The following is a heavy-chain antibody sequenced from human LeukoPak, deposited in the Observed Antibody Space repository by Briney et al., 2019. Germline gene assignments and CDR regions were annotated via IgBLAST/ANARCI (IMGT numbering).Heavy chain of an antibody. V-gene: IGHV4-59*08. CDR1: GGSISSYY. D-gene: IGHD6-6*01. CDR2: IYYSGST. CDR3: ARHGSSIAARRPNLHFDY. J-gene: IGHJ4*02. Sequence: LETLSLTCTVSGGSISSYYWSWIRQPPGKGLEWIGYIYYSGSTNYNPSLKSRVTISVDTSKNQFSLKLSSVTAADTAVYYCARHGSSIAARRPNLHFDYWGQGTLVTVSS.